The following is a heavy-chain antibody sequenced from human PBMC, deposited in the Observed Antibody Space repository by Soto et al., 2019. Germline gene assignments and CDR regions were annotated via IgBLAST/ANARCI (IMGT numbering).Heavy chain of an antibody. J-gene: IGHJ4*02. V-gene: IGHV4-59*01. Sequence: TSETLSLTCTVSGGSISNYYWIWIRQAPDKGLEWIGYIYSTGTTKYNPSLRSRVTIAIDRSKNQLSLKLSSVAAADTAVYYCARVSNDFAGNGAFDYWGQGTLVTVSS. D-gene: IGHD6-13*01. CDR2: IYSTGTT. CDR3: ARVSNDFAGNGAFDY. CDR1: GGSISNYY.